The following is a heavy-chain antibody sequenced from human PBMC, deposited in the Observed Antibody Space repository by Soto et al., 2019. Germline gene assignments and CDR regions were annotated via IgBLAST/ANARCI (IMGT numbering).Heavy chain of an antibody. J-gene: IGHJ4*02. CDR2: ISYDGSNK. D-gene: IGHD2-2*01. V-gene: IGHV3-30*18. Sequence: SLRLSCAASGFTFSSYGMHWVRQAPGKGLEWVAVISYDGSNKYYADSVKGRFTISRDNSKNTLYLQMNSLRAEDTAVYYCAKDFDLPPFDYWGQGTLVTVSS. CDR3: AKDFDLPPFDY. CDR1: GFTFSSYG.